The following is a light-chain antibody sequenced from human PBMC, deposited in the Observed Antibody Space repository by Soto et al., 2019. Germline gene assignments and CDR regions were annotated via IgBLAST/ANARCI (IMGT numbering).Light chain of an antibody. CDR3: QSYDSSLDVV. CDR2: GNS. J-gene: IGLJ2*01. CDR1: SSNIGAGYD. V-gene: IGLV1-40*01. Sequence: QSVLTQPPSVSGAPGQRVTISCTGSSSNIGAGYDVHWYQHLPGTAPKLLIYGNSNRPSGVPDRFSGSKSGTSASLAITGLQAVDEADYYCQSYDSSLDVVFGGGTKLTV.